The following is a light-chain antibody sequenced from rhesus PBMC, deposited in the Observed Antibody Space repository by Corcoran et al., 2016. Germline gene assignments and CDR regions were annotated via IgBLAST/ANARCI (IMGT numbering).Light chain of an antibody. V-gene: IGKV1-94*01. Sequence: DIQMTQSPSSLSASVGDRVTVTCRASQGINKELSWYQQKPGKAPKLLMYAASSLQTGVSSRFSVSGSGTDYTLPISSLQPEDVATYYYLQDYTTPFTFGPGTKLDIK. J-gene: IGKJ3*01. CDR1: QGINKE. CDR2: AAS. CDR3: LQDYTTPFT.